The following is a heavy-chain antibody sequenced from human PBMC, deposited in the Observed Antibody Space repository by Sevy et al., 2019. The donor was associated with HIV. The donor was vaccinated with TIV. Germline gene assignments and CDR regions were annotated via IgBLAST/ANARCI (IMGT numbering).Heavy chain of an antibody. CDR3: ARDALKIEGYGMHV. Sequence: GGSLRLSCAASGFTFSSYSMNWVRQAPGKGLEWVSSISSSSSYIYYADSVKGRFTISRDNAKNSLYLQMHSLRAEDMAVYYCARDALKIEGYGMHVWGQGTMVTVSS. J-gene: IGHJ6*02. CDR1: GFTFSSYS. D-gene: IGHD2-21*01. V-gene: IGHV3-21*01. CDR2: ISSSSSYI.